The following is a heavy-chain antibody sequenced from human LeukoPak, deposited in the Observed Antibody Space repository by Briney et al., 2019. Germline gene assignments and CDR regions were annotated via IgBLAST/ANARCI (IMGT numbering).Heavy chain of an antibody. V-gene: IGHV3-30*02. Sequence: GGSLRLSCAASGFTFSSYEMHWVRQAPGKGLEWVAFIRYDGSNKYYADSVKGRFTISRDNSKNTLYLQMNSLRAEDTAVYYCAKDLPYYYDSSGLGYWGQGTLVTVSS. D-gene: IGHD3-22*01. CDR1: GFTFSSYE. CDR2: IRYDGSNK. J-gene: IGHJ4*02. CDR3: AKDLPYYYDSSGLGY.